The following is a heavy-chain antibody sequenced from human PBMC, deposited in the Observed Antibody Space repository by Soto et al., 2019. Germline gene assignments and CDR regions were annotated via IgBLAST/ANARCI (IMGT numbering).Heavy chain of an antibody. CDR1: GFTFDDYA. Sequence: EVQLVESGGGLVQPGRSLRLSCAASGFTFDDYAMHWVRQAPGKGLEWVSGISWNSGSIGYADSVKGRFTISRDNAKNSLYLQMNSLRAEDTALYYCAKDKSSLVVGTNIDYWGQGTLVTVSS. CDR3: AKDKSSLVVGTNIDY. CDR2: ISWNSGSI. V-gene: IGHV3-9*01. D-gene: IGHD2-15*01. J-gene: IGHJ4*02.